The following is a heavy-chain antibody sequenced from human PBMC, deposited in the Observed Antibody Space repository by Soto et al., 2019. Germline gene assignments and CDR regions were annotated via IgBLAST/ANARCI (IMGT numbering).Heavy chain of an antibody. CDR2: IYYSGST. CDR3: ARRGSSSWYGY. J-gene: IGHJ4*02. D-gene: IGHD6-13*01. CDR1: GGSISSSSYY. V-gene: IGHV4-39*01. Sequence: QLQLQESGPGLVKPSETLSLTCTVSGGSISSSSYYWGWIRQPPGKGLEWIGSIYYSGSTYYNPSLKSRVTXXXXXSXNXXXXXXSSVTAADTAVXYCARRGSSSWYGYWGQGTLVTVSS.